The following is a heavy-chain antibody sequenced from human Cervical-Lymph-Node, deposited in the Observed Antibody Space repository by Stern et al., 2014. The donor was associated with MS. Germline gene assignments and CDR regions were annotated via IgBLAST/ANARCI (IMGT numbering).Heavy chain of an antibody. CDR2: INHSGRT. D-gene: IGHD6-19*01. CDR3: ARRYSSGCLGY. V-gene: IGHV4-34*01. J-gene: IGHJ4*02. Sequence: QVQLQQWGAGLLKPSETLSLTCTVYGGSFSGYYWSWIRQPPGKGLEWIGEINHSGRTNYNPSPKSRITISVETSKDQLSLKLSSVTAADTAVYYCARRYSSGCLGYWGQGTLVTVSS. CDR1: GGSFSGYY.